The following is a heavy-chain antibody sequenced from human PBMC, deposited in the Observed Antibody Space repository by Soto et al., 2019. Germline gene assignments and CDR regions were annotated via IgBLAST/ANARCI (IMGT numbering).Heavy chain of an antibody. CDR2: IYYRGGT. CDR1: GGSISNYY. CDR3: ARGGYNWNDVTDY. V-gene: IGHV4-59*01. Sequence: QVQLQESGPGLVKPSETLSLTCIVSGGSISNYYWSWIRQPPGKGLEWIGYIYYRGGTNYNPSLKRRVTISVDTSKNQFSLKLSSVTAADTAVYYCARGGYNWNDVTDYWGQGTLVTVSS. J-gene: IGHJ4*02. D-gene: IGHD1-20*01.